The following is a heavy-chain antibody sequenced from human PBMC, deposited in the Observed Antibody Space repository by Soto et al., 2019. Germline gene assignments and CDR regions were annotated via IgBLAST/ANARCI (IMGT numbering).Heavy chain of an antibody. D-gene: IGHD4-17*01. CDR1: GGSFSGYY. V-gene: IGHV4-34*01. J-gene: IGHJ4*02. CDR3: ARLGYGGLYSKNFDY. Sequence: SETLSLTCAVYGGSFSGYYWSWIRQPPGKGLEWIGEINHSGSTNYNPSLKSRVTISVDTSKNQFSLKLSSVTAADTAVYYCARLGYGGLYSKNFDYWGQGTLVTVSS. CDR2: INHSGST.